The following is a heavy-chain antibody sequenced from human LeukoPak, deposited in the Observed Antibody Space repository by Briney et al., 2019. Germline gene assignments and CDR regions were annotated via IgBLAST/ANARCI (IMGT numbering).Heavy chain of an antibody. CDR3: ARDPNCSSTSCYKYFQH. CDR1: GSTFSSYA. J-gene: IGHJ1*01. V-gene: IGHV3-30-3*01. CDR2: ISYDGSNK. D-gene: IGHD2-2*01. Sequence: PGGSLRLSCAASGSTFSSYAMHWVRQAPGKGLEWVAVISYDGSNKYYADSVEGRFTISRDNSKNTLYLQMNSLRAEDTAVYYCARDPNCSSTSCYKYFQHWGQGTLVTVSS.